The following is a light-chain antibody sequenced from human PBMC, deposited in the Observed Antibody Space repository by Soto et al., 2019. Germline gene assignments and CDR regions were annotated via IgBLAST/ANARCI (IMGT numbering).Light chain of an antibody. CDR1: SSDVGGNNY. V-gene: IGLV2-8*01. J-gene: IGLJ2*01. Sequence: QSALTQPPSASGSPGQSVTISCTGTSSDVGGNNYVSWYQQHPGKAPKLMIFEVTKRPSGVPDRFSGSKSGNTASLTVSGLLAEDAAVYYSPSYAGSYNDVVFGGGTKLTVL. CDR3: PSYAGSYNDVV. CDR2: EVT.